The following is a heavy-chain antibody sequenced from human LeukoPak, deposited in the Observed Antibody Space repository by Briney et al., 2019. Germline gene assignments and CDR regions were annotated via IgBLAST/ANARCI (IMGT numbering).Heavy chain of an antibody. CDR3: VKVDAVISPGIDY. J-gene: IGHJ4*02. Sequence: AGGCLRLSCAASVFTFSNYAMSWVRQAPRKGLEWVSAISAGGATYSSDSVPGRFTISRDNFNNKLYLQMYGLRVGRTALYFWVKVDAVISPGIDYWGQGSLVTVSS. CDR1: VFTFSNYA. CDR2: ISAGGAT. D-gene: IGHD3-10*01. V-gene: IGHV3-23*01.